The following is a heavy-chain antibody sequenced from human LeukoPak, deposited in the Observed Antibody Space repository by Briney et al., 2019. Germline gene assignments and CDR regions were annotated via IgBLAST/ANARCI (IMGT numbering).Heavy chain of an antibody. CDR1: GGSFSGYY. V-gene: IGHV4-34*01. D-gene: IGHD1-26*01. CDR2: INHSGST. CDR3: ATTNRIVGATYYFDY. Sequence: SETLSLTCAVYGGSFSGYYWSWIRQPPGKGLEWIGEINHSGSTNYSPSLKSRVTISVDTSKNQFSLKLSSVTAADTAVYYCATTNRIVGATYYFDYWGRGTLVTVSS. J-gene: IGHJ4*02.